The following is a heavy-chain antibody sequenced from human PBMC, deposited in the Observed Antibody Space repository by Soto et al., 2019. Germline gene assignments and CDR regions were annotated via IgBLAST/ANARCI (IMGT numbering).Heavy chain of an antibody. Sequence: QVQLQESGPGLVNPSGTLSLTCAVSGGSITSNWWSWVRQPPGKGLEWIGEIHHSGSFNYNPSLRSRVTISIDKSKTQLTLTLTSVTAADTAVHYCVRNDWYRFAPWGQGTLVTVS. CDR2: IHHSGSF. CDR1: GGSITSNW. CDR3: VRNDWYRFAP. D-gene: IGHD3-9*01. V-gene: IGHV4-4*02. J-gene: IGHJ5*02.